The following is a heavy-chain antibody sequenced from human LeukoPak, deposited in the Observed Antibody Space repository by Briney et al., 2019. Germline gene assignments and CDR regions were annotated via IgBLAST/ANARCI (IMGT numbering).Heavy chain of an antibody. D-gene: IGHD6-19*01. Sequence: SETLSLTCAVYGGSFSGYYWSWIRQPPGKGLEWIGEINHSGSTNYNPSLKSRVTISVDTSKNQFSLKLTSVTAADTAVYYCASADGSGWYYFDSWGQGTLVTVSS. J-gene: IGHJ4*02. CDR1: GGSFSGYY. CDR2: INHSGST. CDR3: ASADGSGWYYFDS. V-gene: IGHV4-34*01.